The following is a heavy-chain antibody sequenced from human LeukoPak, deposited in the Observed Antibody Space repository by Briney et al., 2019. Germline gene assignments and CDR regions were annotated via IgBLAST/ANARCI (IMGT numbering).Heavy chain of an antibody. V-gene: IGHV1-69*04. D-gene: IGHD3-16*01. Sequence: ASVKVSCKASGGTFSSYAISWVRQAPGQGLEWMGRIIPILGIANYAQKFQGRVTITADKSTSTAYMELSSLRSEDTAVYYCARVSRGKSANYYYYYMDVWGKGTTVTVSS. CDR3: ARVSRGKSANYYYYYMDV. CDR2: IIPILGIA. J-gene: IGHJ6*03. CDR1: GGTFSSYA.